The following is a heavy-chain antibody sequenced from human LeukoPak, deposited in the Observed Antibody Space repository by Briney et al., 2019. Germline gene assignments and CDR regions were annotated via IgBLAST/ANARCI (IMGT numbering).Heavy chain of an antibody. CDR3: ARVAYCGGDCYFSYGMDV. D-gene: IGHD2-21*02. V-gene: IGHV4-59*01. CDR1: GCSISSYY. J-gene: IGHJ6*02. Sequence: SETLSLTCAASGCSISSYYWSWIRQPPGKGLEWVGHIYDNGSTNYNPSLKSRVTISVDTSKNQFSLKLSSVTAADTAVYYCARVAYCGGDCYFSYGMDVWGQGTTVTVSS. CDR2: IYDNGST.